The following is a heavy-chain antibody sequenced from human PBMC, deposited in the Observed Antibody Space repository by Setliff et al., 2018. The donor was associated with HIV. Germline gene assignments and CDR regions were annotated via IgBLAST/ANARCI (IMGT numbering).Heavy chain of an antibody. D-gene: IGHD3-3*01. CDR1: GGSFSAYH. Sequence: SETLSLTCAVYGGSFSAYHWSWIRQTPGKGLEWLGEIDHSGSTAYNLALESRVSMSIDTSKNQFSLKLTSVTAADTAIYYCARGRDYTGSWFRPFYLDFWGHGNLVTV. CDR3: ARGRDYTGSWFRPFYLDF. J-gene: IGHJ4*01. CDR2: IDHSGST. V-gene: IGHV4-34*01.